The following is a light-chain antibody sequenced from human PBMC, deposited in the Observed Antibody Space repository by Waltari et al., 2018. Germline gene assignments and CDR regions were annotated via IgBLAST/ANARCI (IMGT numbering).Light chain of an antibody. Sequence: SYELTQPPSVSVSPGQTATITCSGDKVGETYASWYQQKSGQSPVLVIHQDSKRPSGIPERCAGSNSGNTATLTISGTQPMDEGDYYCQAWDSSTDVVFGGGTKLTVL. CDR1: KVGETY. V-gene: IGLV3-1*01. CDR3: QAWDSSTDVV. CDR2: QDS. J-gene: IGLJ2*01.